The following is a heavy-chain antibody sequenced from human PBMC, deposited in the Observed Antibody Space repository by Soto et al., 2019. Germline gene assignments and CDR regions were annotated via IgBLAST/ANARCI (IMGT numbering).Heavy chain of an antibody. CDR2: INVGNGNT. Sequence: QAQLVQSGAEAKQPGASVRVSCKASGYTFTDFALHWVRQAPGQGLEWMGWINVGNGNTGYSRKFQGRVTNDRDMSATTDYIDVTSLTSEDTASYYCAIEGAHYAPFDLWGQGTLVTVSS. CDR1: GYTFTDFA. V-gene: IGHV1-3*01. CDR3: AIEGAHYAPFDL. J-gene: IGHJ4*02. D-gene: IGHD3-16*01.